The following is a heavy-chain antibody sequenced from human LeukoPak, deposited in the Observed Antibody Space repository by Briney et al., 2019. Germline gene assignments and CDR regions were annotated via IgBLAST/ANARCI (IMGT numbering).Heavy chain of an antibody. J-gene: IGHJ3*02. CDR2: IYYSGST. CDR3: ARRAADVIDAFDI. Sequence: SETLSLTCTVSGGSISSSSYYWGWIRQPPGKGLEWIGSIYYSGSTYYNPSLKSRVTISVDTSKNQFSLKLSSVTAADTAVYYCARRAADVIDAFDIWGQGTMVTVSS. CDR1: GGSISSSSYY. V-gene: IGHV4-39*01. D-gene: IGHD6-13*01.